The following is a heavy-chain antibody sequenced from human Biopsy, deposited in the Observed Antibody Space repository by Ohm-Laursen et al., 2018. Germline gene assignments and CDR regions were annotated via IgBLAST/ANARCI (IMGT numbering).Heavy chain of an antibody. Sequence: TLSLTCTVSGDSVSSGSFYWTWTRQPPGQGLEYIGYIYDRGSTANYNPSLESRVTMSVDMPKNQFSLKLSSVTAADPAIYYCARGMRSSGWPYFDSWGQGTLVTVSS. CDR3: ARGMRSSGWPYFDS. CDR1: GDSVSSGSFY. V-gene: IGHV4-61*01. CDR2: IYDRGSTA. D-gene: IGHD6-19*01. J-gene: IGHJ4*02.